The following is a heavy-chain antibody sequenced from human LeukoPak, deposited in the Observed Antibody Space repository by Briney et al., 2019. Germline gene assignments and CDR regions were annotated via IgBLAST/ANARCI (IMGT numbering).Heavy chain of an antibody. CDR3: ARDRLEHGWRFFDY. Sequence: GGSLRLSCAASGFTFSSYWMHWVRQAPGKGLVWVSRINSDGSSRSYADSVKGRFTISRDNAKNTLYLQMNSLRAEDTAVYYCARDRLEHGWRFFDYWGQGTLVTVSS. CDR1: GFTFSSYW. CDR2: INSDGSSR. V-gene: IGHV3-74*01. J-gene: IGHJ4*02. D-gene: IGHD1/OR15-1a*01.